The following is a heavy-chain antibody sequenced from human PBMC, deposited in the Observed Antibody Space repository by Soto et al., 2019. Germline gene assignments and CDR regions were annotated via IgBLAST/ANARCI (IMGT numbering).Heavy chain of an antibody. D-gene: IGHD2-8*01. V-gene: IGHV3-21*01. Sequence: EVQLVESGEGLVKPGGSLRLSCAASGFTFSSYRMHWVRQAPGQGLVWVSSISSSSSYIYYADSVKGRFTIPRDNAKNALYLQMNSLRAEYTAVYYCARNGRYRDYWGQGTLVTVSS. J-gene: IGHJ4*01. CDR1: GFTFSSYR. CDR3: ARNGRYRDY. CDR2: ISSSSSYI.